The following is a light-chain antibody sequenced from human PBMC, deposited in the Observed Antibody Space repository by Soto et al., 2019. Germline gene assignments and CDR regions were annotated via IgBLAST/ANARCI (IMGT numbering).Light chain of an antibody. J-gene: IGKJ3*01. CDR2: GAS. CDR3: QQYNNWPFT. V-gene: IGKV3-15*01. CDR1: QSISRN. Sequence: EIVMTQSPATLSVSPGERATLSCRASQSISRNLAWYQQKPGQAPRLLIYGASTRATGIPARFSGSGSGTEFTLTISSLQSEDFAVYSCQQYNNWPFTFGPGTKVDIK.